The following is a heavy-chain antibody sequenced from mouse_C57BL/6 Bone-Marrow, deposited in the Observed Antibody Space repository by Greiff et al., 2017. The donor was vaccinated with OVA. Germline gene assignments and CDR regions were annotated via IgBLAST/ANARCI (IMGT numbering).Heavy chain of an antibody. CDR1: GYTFTDYY. CDR3: ARRSTTVVGPY. V-gene: IGHV1-19*01. D-gene: IGHD1-1*01. Sequence: EVKLQESGPVLVKPGASVKMSCKASGYTFTDYYMNWVKQSHGKSLEWIGVINPYNGGTSYNQKFKGKATLTVDKSSSTAYMELNSLTSEDSAVYYCARRSTTVVGPYWGQGTTLTVSS. CDR2: INPYNGGT. J-gene: IGHJ2*01.